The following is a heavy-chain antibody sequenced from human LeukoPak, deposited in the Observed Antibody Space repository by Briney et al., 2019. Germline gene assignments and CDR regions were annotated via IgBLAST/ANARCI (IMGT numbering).Heavy chain of an antibody. J-gene: IGHJ3*02. V-gene: IGHV4-38-2*01. CDR2: IYHSGST. D-gene: IGHD5-24*01. CDR3: ARPKMATNDAFDI. Sequence: SETLSLTRAVSGYSISSGYYWGWIRQPPGKGLEWIGSIYHSGSTYYNPSLKSRVTISVDTSKNQFSLKLSSVTAADTAVYYCARPKMATNDAFDIWGQGTMVTVSS. CDR1: GYSISSGYY.